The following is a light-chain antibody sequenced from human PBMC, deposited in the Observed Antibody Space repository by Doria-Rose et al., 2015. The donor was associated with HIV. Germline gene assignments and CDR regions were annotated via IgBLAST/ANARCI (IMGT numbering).Light chain of an antibody. Sequence: TQPPESLGMSLGERATLNCKSNQSLLYTSKNYLAWYQQKPGQPPTLLIYCASTRPSGVPARFSGSGSGTDFTLSISSLEAEDVAVYYCQQYYDTPSFGPGTTVDIK. J-gene: IGKJ3*01. CDR2: CAS. CDR1: QSLLYTSKNY. CDR3: QQYYDTPS. V-gene: IGKV4-1*01.